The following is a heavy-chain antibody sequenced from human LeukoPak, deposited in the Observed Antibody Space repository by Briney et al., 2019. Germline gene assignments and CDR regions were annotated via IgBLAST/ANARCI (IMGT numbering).Heavy chain of an antibody. CDR3: ATGSSSSSIFY. Sequence: GASVKVSCKASGGTFSSYAISWVRQAPGQGLEWMGRIIPILGIANYAQKFQGRVTITADKSTSTAYMELSSLRSEDTAVYYCATGSSSSSIFYWGQGNLVTVSS. CDR1: GGTFSSYA. CDR2: IIPILGIA. J-gene: IGHJ4*02. V-gene: IGHV1-69*04. D-gene: IGHD6-6*01.